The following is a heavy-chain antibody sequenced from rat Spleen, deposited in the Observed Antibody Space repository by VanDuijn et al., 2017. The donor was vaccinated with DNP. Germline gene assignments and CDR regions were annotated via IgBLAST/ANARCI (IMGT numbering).Heavy chain of an antibody. J-gene: IGHJ2*01. Sequence: EVQLVESGGGLVQPGRSLKLSCAASGFTLSDYAMVWVRQAPKKGLEWVATITYDVIRTYYRDSVKGRFTISRDNAKSTLNLQMDSLRSEDTATYYCVTRGKYGGYDYWGQGVMVTVSS. CDR2: ITYDVIRT. CDR1: GFTLSDYA. V-gene: IGHV5-17*01. CDR3: VTRGKYGGYDY. D-gene: IGHD1-11*01.